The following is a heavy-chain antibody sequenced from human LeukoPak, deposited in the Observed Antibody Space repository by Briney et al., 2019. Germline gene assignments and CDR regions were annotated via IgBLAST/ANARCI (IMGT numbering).Heavy chain of an antibody. V-gene: IGHV3-23*01. CDR3: AKDRSGYSGYDCFDY. CDR1: GFTFSSYA. CDR2: ISGSGGST. J-gene: IGHJ4*02. D-gene: IGHD5-12*01. Sequence: GSLRLSCAASGFTFSSYAMSWVRQAPGKGLEWVSTISGSGGSTYYADSVKGRFTISRDNSKNTLYLQMNSLRAEDTAVYYCAKDRSGYSGYDCFDYWGQGTLVTVSS.